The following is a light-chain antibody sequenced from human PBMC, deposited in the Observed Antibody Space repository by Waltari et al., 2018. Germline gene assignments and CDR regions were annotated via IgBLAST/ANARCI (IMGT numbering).Light chain of an antibody. J-gene: IGKJ1*01. CDR1: QSLLYKSNNKNY. Sequence: DIVMTQSPDSLAVSLGERATINCKSSQSLLYKSNNKNYLAWYQQKPGQPPKLLIYWESTRESGVPDRFSGSGSGTDFTLNISSLQAEDVAVYYCQQYYSTPWTFGQGTKVEVK. CDR2: WES. V-gene: IGKV4-1*01. CDR3: QQYYSTPWT.